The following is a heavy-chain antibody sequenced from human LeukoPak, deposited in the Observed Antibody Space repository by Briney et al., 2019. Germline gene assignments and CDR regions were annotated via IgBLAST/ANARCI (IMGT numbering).Heavy chain of an antibody. Sequence: GGSLRLSCAASGFTFSTFAMSWVRQAPGKGLEWVSTITGGGGSTYYADSVKGRFTISRDNSKNTLYLQMNSLRAEDTALYYCAKSSSYSVNSPSACWGQGTLVTVSS. J-gene: IGHJ4*02. CDR2: ITGGGGST. CDR3: AKSSSYSVNSPSAC. V-gene: IGHV3-23*01. CDR1: GFTFSTFA. D-gene: IGHD4-23*01.